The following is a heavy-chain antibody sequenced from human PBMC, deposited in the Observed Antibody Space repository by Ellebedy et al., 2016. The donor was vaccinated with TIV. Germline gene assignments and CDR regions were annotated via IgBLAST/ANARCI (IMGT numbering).Heavy chain of an antibody. D-gene: IGHD3-22*01. CDR2: IYYSGIT. CDR3: ARTFDSSGYDHVLDV. CDR1: GDSISSSTYY. J-gene: IGHJ3*01. Sequence: MPSETLSLTCTVSGDSISSSTYYWGWIRQPPGKGLEWIGFIYYSGITYYNPSLKSRVSMSVDTSQTQFSLQLSSVTAVDTAIYYCARTFDSSGYDHVLDVWGQGTMVTVSS. V-gene: IGHV4-39*07.